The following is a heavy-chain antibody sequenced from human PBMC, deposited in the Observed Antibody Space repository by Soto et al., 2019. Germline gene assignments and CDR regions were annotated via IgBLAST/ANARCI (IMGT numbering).Heavy chain of an antibody. D-gene: IGHD2-2*01. CDR3: ARSQGSSTSLEIYYYYYYGMDV. Sequence: QVQLVQSGAEVKKPGSSVKVSCKASGGTFSSYAISWVRQAPGQGLEWMGGIIPISDTTNYAQKFQGRVTITADGSTSTAYMELSSLRSEDTAVYYCARSQGSSTSLEIYYYYYYGMDVWGQGTRVTVSS. V-gene: IGHV1-69*01. CDR2: IIPISDTT. CDR1: GGTFSSYA. J-gene: IGHJ6*01.